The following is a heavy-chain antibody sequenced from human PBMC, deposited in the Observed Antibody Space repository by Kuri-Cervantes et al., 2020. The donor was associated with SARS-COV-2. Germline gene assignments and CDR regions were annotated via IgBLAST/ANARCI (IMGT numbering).Heavy chain of an antibody. CDR1: GFTFSSYS. CDR2: ISSSSSTI. V-gene: IGHV3-48*01. CDR3: AMVAGEGPIYYYYMDV. D-gene: IGHD2-21*01. Sequence: GEYLKISCAASGFTFSSYSMNWVRQDPGKGLEWVSYISSSSSTIYYADSVKGRFTISRDNAKNSLYLQMNSLRAEDTAVYYCAMVAGEGPIYYYYMDVWGKGTTVTVSS. J-gene: IGHJ6*03.